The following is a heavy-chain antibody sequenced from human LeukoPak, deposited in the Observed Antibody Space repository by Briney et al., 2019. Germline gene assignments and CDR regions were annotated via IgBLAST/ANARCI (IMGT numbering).Heavy chain of an antibody. CDR3: AELGITMIGGV. J-gene: IGHJ6*04. V-gene: IGHV3-30*12. D-gene: IGHD3-10*02. CDR1: GFTFSSYG. CDR2: ISYDGSYE. Sequence: GGSLRLSCAASGFTFSSYGMHWVRQAPGKGLEWVAVISYDGSYESYADSVKGRFTISRDNSKNTLYLQMNSLRAEDTAVYYCAELGITMIGGVWGKGTTVTVSS.